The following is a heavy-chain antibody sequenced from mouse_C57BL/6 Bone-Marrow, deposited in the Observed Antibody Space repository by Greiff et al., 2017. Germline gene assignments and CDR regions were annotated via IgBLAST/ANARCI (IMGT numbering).Heavy chain of an antibody. Sequence: VQLQQSGAELVRPGASVKLSCTASGFNIKDDYMHWVKQRPEQGLEWIGWIDPENGDTEYASKFQGKATITAGTSSNTAYLQLSSLTSEDTAVYYCTTWDYDVWFAYWGQGTLVTVSA. D-gene: IGHD2-4*01. J-gene: IGHJ3*01. CDR1: GFNIKDDY. V-gene: IGHV14-4*01. CDR2: IDPENGDT. CDR3: TTWDYDVWFAY.